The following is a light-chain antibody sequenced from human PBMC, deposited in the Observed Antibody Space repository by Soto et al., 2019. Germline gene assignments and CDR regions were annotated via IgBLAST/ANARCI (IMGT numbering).Light chain of an antibody. J-gene: IGKJ2*01. CDR2: GVS. CDR1: QSLSGNY. V-gene: IGKV3-20*01. Sequence: EIVLTQSPGTLSLSPGERATLSCRASQSLSGNYLAWYQQKPGQAPRLLIFGVSSRATGIPDRFSGSGSETAFTITINRLEPEDFAVYYCHHYGRSPYTFGLGTKLEIK. CDR3: HHYGRSPYT.